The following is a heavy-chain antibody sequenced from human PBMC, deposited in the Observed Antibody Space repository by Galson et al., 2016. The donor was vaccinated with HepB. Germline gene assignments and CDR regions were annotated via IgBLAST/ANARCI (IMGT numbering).Heavy chain of an antibody. Sequence: SLRLSCAASGFTFSTYSMNWVRQAPGKGLEWVSSISSSGIYIYYADSVKGRFTISRDNAKNSLYLQMNSLRAEDTAVYYCANTPGYRSSTSCYSHDYWGQGTLVTVSS. J-gene: IGHJ4*02. CDR1: GFTFSTYS. V-gene: IGHV3-21*01. CDR3: ANTPGYRSSTSCYSHDY. CDR2: ISSSGIYI. D-gene: IGHD2-2*02.